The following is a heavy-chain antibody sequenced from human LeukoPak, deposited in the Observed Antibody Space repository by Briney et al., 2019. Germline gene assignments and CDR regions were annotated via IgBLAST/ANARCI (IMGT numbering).Heavy chain of an antibody. CDR3: ARWNSSSWFDY. V-gene: IGHV4-34*01. Sequence: PSETLSLTCAAYGGSFSGYYWSWIRQPPGKGLEWIGEINHSGSTNYNPSLKSRVTISVDTSKNQFSLKLSSVTAADTAVYYCARWNSSSWFDYWGQGTLVTVSS. D-gene: IGHD6-13*01. J-gene: IGHJ4*02. CDR2: INHSGST. CDR1: GGSFSGYY.